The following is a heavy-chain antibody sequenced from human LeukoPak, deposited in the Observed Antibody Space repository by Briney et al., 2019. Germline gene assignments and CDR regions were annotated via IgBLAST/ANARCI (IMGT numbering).Heavy chain of an antibody. V-gene: IGHV3-21*04. CDR1: KFTFSSYS. J-gene: IGHJ4*02. CDR3: ARAESAAAGTSFDY. D-gene: IGHD6-13*01. Sequence: PGGSLRLSCAASKFTFSSYSMNWVRQAPGKGLEWVSSINSYSSYIYYADSVKGRFTISRDNAKNSLYLQMNSLRAEDTALYYCARAESAAAGTSFDYWGQGTLVTVSS. CDR2: INSYSSYI.